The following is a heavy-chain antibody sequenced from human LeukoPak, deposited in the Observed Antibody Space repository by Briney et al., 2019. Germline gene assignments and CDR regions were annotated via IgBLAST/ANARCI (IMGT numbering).Heavy chain of an antibody. CDR3: ARELPREVTLDY. CDR2: INTDGSST. V-gene: IGHV3-74*01. J-gene: IGHJ4*01. D-gene: IGHD2-21*02. Sequence: GGSLRLSCAVSGFTFISYGMQWVRQVPGKGLAWVSRINTDGSSTTYADSVKGRFTISRDNAKNTLYLQMNSLRAEDTAVYYCARELPREVTLDYWGQGTLVTVSS. CDR1: GFTFISYG.